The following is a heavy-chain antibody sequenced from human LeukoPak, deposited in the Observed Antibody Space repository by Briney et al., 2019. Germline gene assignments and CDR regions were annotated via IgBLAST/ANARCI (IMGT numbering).Heavy chain of an antibody. CDR2: ISSSSSYI. CDR1: GFTFSNYA. Sequence: GGSLRLSCAASGFTFSNYAMNWVRQAPGKGLEWVSSISSSSSYIYYADSVKGRFTISRDNAKNSLYLQMNSLRAEDTAVYYCARDPTGNYYDSSGYYPNFGYWGQGTLVTVSS. CDR3: ARDPTGNYYDSSGYYPNFGY. J-gene: IGHJ4*02. V-gene: IGHV3-21*01. D-gene: IGHD3-22*01.